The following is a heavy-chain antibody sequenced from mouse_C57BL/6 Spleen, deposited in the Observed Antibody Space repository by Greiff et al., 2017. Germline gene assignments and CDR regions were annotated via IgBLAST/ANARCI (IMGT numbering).Heavy chain of an antibody. J-gene: IGHJ4*01. CDR3: ASGWWLLRGGYAMDY. D-gene: IGHD2-3*01. CDR1: GYTFTSYD. Sequence: QVQLQQSGPELVKPGASVKLSCKASGYTFTSYDINWVKQRPGQGLEWIGWIYPRDGSTKYNEKFKGKATLTVDTSSSTAYMELRSLASEDSAVYFCASGWWLLRGGYAMDYWGQGTSVTVSS. V-gene: IGHV1-85*01. CDR2: IYPRDGST.